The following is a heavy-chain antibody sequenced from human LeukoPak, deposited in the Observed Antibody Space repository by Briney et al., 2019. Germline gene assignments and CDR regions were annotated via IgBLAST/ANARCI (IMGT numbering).Heavy chain of an antibody. V-gene: IGHV1-24*01. CDR1: GYTLTELS. Sequence: ASVKVSCKVSGYTLTELSMHWVRQAPGKGLEWMGGFDPEDGETIYAQKFQGRVTMTEDTSTDTAYMELSSLRSEDTAVYYCATGRRLRFLKWLRIFDYWGQGTLVTVSS. CDR3: ATGRRLRFLKWLRIFDY. J-gene: IGHJ4*02. CDR2: FDPEDGET. D-gene: IGHD3-3*01.